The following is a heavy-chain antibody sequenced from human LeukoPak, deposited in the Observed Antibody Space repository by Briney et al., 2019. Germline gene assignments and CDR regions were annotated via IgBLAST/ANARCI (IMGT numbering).Heavy chain of an antibody. CDR1: GYSFTSYW. CDR3: ARHKGNYYGSGSYFYYYYGMDV. J-gene: IGHJ6*02. CDR2: IYPGDSDT. D-gene: IGHD3-10*01. V-gene: IGHV5-51*01. Sequence: GESLKISCKGSGYSFTSYWIGWVRQMPGKGLEWMGVIYPGDSDTRYSPSFQGQVTISADKSISTAYLQWSSLKASDTATYYCARHKGNYYGSGSYFYYYYGMDVWGQGTTVTVSS.